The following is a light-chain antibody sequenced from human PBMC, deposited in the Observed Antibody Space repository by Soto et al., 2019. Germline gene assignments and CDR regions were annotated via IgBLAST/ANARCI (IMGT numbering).Light chain of an antibody. CDR1: SSDVGGYKY. Sequence: ALTQPASVSGSPGQSITISCTGTSSDVGGYKYVSWYQQHPGKAPKLMIYDVSNRPSGVSNRFSGSKSGNTASLTISGLQSEDEADYYCSSYTSSSTLVFGGGTKLTVL. J-gene: IGLJ2*01. V-gene: IGLV2-14*01. CDR3: SSYTSSSTLV. CDR2: DVS.